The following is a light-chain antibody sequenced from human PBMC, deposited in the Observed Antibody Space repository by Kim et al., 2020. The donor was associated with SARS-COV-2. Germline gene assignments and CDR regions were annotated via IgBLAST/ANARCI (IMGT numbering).Light chain of an antibody. CDR3: NSRDSSGNLV. CDR2: GKN. CDR1: SLRSYY. Sequence: SSELTQDPAVSVALGQTVRITCQGDSLRSYYASWYQQKPGQAPVLVIYGKNNRPSGLPDRFSGSSSGNTASLTITGAQAEDEADYYCNSRDSSGNLVFGG. V-gene: IGLV3-19*01. J-gene: IGLJ2*01.